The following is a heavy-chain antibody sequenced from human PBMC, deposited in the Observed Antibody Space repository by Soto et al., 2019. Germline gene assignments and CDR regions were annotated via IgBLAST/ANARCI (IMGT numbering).Heavy chain of an antibody. J-gene: IGHJ3*02. D-gene: IGHD2-15*01. Sequence: TGGSLRLSCAASGFTFSSYGMHWVRQAPGKGLEWVAVISYDGSNKYYADSVKGRFTISRDNSKNTLYLQMNSLRAEDTAVYYCAKDGGSSHRLGGAFDIWGQGTMVTVSS. CDR2: ISYDGSNK. CDR3: AKDGGSSHRLGGAFDI. CDR1: GFTFSSYG. V-gene: IGHV3-30*18.